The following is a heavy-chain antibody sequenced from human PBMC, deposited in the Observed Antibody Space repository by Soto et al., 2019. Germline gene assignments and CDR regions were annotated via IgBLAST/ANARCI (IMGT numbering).Heavy chain of an antibody. V-gene: IGHV3-48*02. J-gene: IGHJ6*02. CDR2: ISSSSSTI. D-gene: IGHD3-10*01. CDR3: ARDGSGYYYYYGMDV. CDR1: GFTFGDYS. Sequence: GGSHRHSKTALGFTFGDYSINCIRKEKRKGLEWVSYISSSSSTIYYADSVKGRFTISRDNAKNSLYLQMNSLRDEDTAVYYCARDGSGYYYYYGMDVWGQGTTVTVSS.